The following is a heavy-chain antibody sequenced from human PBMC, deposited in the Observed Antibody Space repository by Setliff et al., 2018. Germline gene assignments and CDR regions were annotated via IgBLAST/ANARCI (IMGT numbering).Heavy chain of an antibody. CDR1: GGSISSSSYY. CDR2: IYYSGST. V-gene: IGHV4-39*01. Sequence: SETLSLTCTVSGGSISSSSYYWGWIRQPPGKGLEWIGSIYYSGSTYYNPSLKSRVTISVDTSKNQFSLKLNSVTATDTAVYYCARSFSRREKFLLDYWGQGALVTVSS. J-gene: IGHJ4*02. CDR3: ARSFSRREKFLLDY.